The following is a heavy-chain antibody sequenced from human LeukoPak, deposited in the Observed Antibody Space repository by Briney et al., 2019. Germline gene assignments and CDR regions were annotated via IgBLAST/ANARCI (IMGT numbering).Heavy chain of an antibody. CDR2: IYYSGST. D-gene: IGHD2/OR15-2a*01. Sequence: SETLSLTCTVSGGSISSSSYYWGWIRQPPGKGLEWIGSIYYSGSTYYNPSLKSRVTISVDTSKNQFSLKLSSVTAADTAVYYFEAAPHYSNYLNRGQGTLVTVSS. CDR1: GGSISSSSYY. CDR3: EAAPHYSNYLN. J-gene: IGHJ4*01. V-gene: IGHV4-39*01.